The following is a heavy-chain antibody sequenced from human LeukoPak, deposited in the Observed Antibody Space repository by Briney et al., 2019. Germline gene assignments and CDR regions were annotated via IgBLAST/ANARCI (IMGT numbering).Heavy chain of an antibody. CDR2: ISSSSSTI. CDR3: ARSSDPPPYSSSWYASGARLDYYYGMDV. D-gene: IGHD6-13*01. CDR1: GFTFSSYS. Sequence: GGSLRLSCAASGFTFSSYSMNWVRQAPGKGLEWVSYISSSSSTIYYADSVKGRFTISRDNAKNSLYLQMNSLRDEDTAVYYCARSSDPPPYSSSWYASGARLDYYYGMDVWGQGTTVTVSS. J-gene: IGHJ6*02. V-gene: IGHV3-48*02.